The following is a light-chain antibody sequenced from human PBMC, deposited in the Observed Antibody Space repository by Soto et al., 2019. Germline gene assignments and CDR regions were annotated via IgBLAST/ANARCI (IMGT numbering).Light chain of an antibody. CDR1: PSVSRD. CDR3: QQYHNWPPGYT. J-gene: IGKJ2*01. CDR2: GSS. Sequence: EIVMTQSPATLSVSPGEGATLSCRASPSVSRDLAWYQQKPGQAPRLLIFGSSTRATGIPARFSGSGSGTEFTLTISSLQSEDFAVYFCQQYHNWPPGYTFGQGTKLEIK. V-gene: IGKV3-15*01.